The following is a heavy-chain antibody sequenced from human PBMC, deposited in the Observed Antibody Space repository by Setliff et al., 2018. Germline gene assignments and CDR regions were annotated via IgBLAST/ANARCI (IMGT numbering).Heavy chain of an antibody. CDR3: ARGDFWVVGGAFDI. V-gene: IGHV1-46*01. CDR2: INPSGGST. J-gene: IGHJ3*02. Sequence: ASVKVSCKASGYTFTSYYMHWVRQAPGQGLEWMGIINPSGGSTSYAQKFQGRVTMTRDTSTSTAYLQISSLKAEDTAVYYCARGDFWVVGGAFDIWGQGTMVTVPS. D-gene: IGHD3-3*01. CDR1: GYTFTSYY.